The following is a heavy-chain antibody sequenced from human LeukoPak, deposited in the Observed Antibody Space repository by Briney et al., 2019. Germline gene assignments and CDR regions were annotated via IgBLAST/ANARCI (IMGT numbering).Heavy chain of an antibody. D-gene: IGHD3-10*01. V-gene: IGHV4-39*07. CDR2: IYYVGST. CDR1: GGSISSSGYY. Sequence: SETLSLTCTVSGGSISSSGYYWGWIRQPPGKGLEWIGNIYYVGSTYYNPSLNSRVTISVDTSKNQLSLKLTSVTAADTAVYYCASDEEFSWFFYWGQGTLVTVSS. CDR3: ASDEEFSWFFY. J-gene: IGHJ4*02.